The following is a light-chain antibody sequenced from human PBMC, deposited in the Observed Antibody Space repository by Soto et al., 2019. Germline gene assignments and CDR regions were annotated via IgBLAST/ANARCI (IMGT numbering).Light chain of an antibody. J-gene: IGLJ3*02. CDR1: SSDVGGYDH. Sequence: QSALTQPASVSGSPGQSITISCTGTSSDVGGYDHVSWYQQHPGEAPKLIIYDVTVRPSGISRRFSGSKSDNTAYLAVSGLQPEDEADYYCSSYTNKDTLLFGGGTKVTVL. CDR2: DVT. CDR3: SSYTNKDTLL. V-gene: IGLV2-14*03.